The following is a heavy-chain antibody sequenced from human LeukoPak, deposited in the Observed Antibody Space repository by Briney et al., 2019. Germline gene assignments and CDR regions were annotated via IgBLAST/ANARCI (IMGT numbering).Heavy chain of an antibody. J-gene: IGHJ6*02. CDR1: GGSVSSYY. CDR3: ARDSSGWSNHYYYYGMDV. V-gene: IGHV4-4*07. D-gene: IGHD6-19*01. Sequence: PSETLSLTCTVSGGSVSSYYWSWIRQPAGKGLEWIGRIYTSGSTNYNPSLKSRVTMSVDTSKNQFSLKLSSVTAADTAVYYCARDSSGWSNHYYYYGMDVWGQGTTVTVSS. CDR2: IYTSGST.